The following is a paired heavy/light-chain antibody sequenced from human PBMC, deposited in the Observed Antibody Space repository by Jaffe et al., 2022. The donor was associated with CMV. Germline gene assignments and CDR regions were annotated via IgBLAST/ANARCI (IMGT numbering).Heavy chain of an antibody. CDR3: ARDFPGYYNYGLDV. Sequence: QVQLVQSGAEVKKPGSSVKVSCKASGDTFSSSTISWVRQAPGQGLEWMGGIIPNFGTPNYAQKFQGRVTISADESTTTAFMELSSLRSEDTAVYYCARDFPGYYNYGLDVWGQGTTVTVSS. V-gene: IGHV1-69*01. D-gene: IGHD3-9*01. CDR1: GDTFSSST. CDR2: IIPNFGTP. J-gene: IGHJ6*02.
Light chain of an antibody. CDR1: QSLLHSGGKAY. CDR3: MQSIQSRYT. V-gene: IGKV2D-29*01. CDR2: EAS. J-gene: IGKJ2*01. Sequence: DVVMTQTPLSLSVTPGQPASISCKSSQSLLHSGGKAYSYWYLQKPGQPPQLLIYEASYRFSGVPDRFNGSGSGTDFTLKISRVEAEDVGVYYCMQSIQSRYTFGQGTKLEIK.